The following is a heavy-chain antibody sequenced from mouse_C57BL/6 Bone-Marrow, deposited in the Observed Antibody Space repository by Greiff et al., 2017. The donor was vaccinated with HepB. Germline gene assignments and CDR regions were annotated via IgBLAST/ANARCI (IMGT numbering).Heavy chain of an antibody. CDR2: IDPSDSYT. V-gene: IGHV1-69*01. Sequence: QVQLQQPGAELVMPGASVKLSCKASGYTFTSYGMPWVKQRPGQGLEWIGEIDPSDSYTNYNQKFKGKSTLTVDNSSGTAYMQLSSLTSEDSAGYYCAREGPYSNFAWFSFWGQGTLVTVSA. J-gene: IGHJ3*01. D-gene: IGHD2-5*01. CDR3: AREGPYSNFAWFSF. CDR1: GYTFTSYG.